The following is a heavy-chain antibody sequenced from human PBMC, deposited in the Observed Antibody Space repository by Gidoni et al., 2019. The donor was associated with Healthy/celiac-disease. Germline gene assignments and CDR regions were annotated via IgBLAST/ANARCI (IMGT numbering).Heavy chain of an antibody. V-gene: IGHV3-23*01. J-gene: IGHJ3*02. CDR1: GFHLSSYA. Sequence: EVQLLESGGGWVQPGGSLRLSCAASGFHLSSYAMSWVRQARGEGLEWVSALSGSGGISYYADSVSGRFSISRDHSNNTLYLQLTSLRAEDTAVYYCAKVRGDNYFRYSFDIWGQGTMVTVSS. CDR2: LSGSGGIS. CDR3: AKVRGDNYFRYSFDI. D-gene: IGHD4-17*01.